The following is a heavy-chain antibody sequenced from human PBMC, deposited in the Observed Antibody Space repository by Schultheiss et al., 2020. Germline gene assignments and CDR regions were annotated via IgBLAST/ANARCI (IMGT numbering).Heavy chain of an antibody. CDR3: TTDLQAGDSSGYYYLVAFDI. CDR1: GFTFSNAW. CDR2: IKSKTDGGTT. D-gene: IGHD3-22*01. Sequence: GGSLRLSCAASGFTFSNAWMNWVRQAPGKGLEWVGRIKSKTDGGTTDYAAPVKGRFTISRDDSKNTLYLQMNSLKTEDTAVYYCTTDLQAGDSSGYYYLVAFDIWGQGTMVNVSS. J-gene: IGHJ3*02. V-gene: IGHV3-15*07.